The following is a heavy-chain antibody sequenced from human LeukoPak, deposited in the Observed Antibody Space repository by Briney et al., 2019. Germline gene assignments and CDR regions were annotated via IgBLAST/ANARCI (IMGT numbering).Heavy chain of an antibody. CDR1: GYRFNAYW. Sequence: GESLKISCKGSGYRFNAYWIAWVRQMPGKGLEWMGIIYPDDSDTRYSPSFQGQVTISADKSVRTAYLQWSSLKVSDTAMYYCARPNITSYYDSRGYDAFDVWGQGTMVTVSS. D-gene: IGHD3-22*01. CDR3: ARPNITSYYDSRGYDAFDV. V-gene: IGHV5-51*01. CDR2: IYPDDSDT. J-gene: IGHJ3*01.